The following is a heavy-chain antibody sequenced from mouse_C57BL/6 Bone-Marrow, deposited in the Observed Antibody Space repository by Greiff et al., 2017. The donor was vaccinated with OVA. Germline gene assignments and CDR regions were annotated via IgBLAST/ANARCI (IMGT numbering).Heavy chain of an antibody. CDR3: ARWVYYGSDWYFDV. CDR2: IYPRSGNT. J-gene: IGHJ1*03. Sequence: VQLQQSGAELARPGASVKLSCKASGYTFTSYGISWVKQRTGQGLEWIGEIYPRSGNTSYNEKFKGKATLTADKSSSTAYMELRSLTSEDSAVYFCARWVYYGSDWYFDVWGTGTTVTVSS. V-gene: IGHV1-81*01. CDR1: GYTFTSYG. D-gene: IGHD1-1*01.